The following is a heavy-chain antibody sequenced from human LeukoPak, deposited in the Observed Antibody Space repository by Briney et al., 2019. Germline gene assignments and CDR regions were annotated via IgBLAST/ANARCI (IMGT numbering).Heavy chain of an antibody. D-gene: IGHD3-22*01. Sequence: DSVKGRFTISRDNAKNSLYLQMNSLTAEDTAVYYCAGGHYYDSSGPLYYFDYWGQGTLVTVSS. CDR3: AGGHYYDSSGPLYYFDY. J-gene: IGHJ4*02. V-gene: IGHV3-7*04.